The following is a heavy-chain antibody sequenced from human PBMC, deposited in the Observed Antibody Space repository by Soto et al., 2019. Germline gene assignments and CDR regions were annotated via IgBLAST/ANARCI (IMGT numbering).Heavy chain of an antibody. J-gene: IGHJ3*02. CDR1: GFTFSSYS. CDR2: ISSSSSYI. V-gene: IGHV3-21*01. Sequence: GGSVRLSCAASGFTFSSYSMNWVRQAPGKGLEWVSSISSSSSYIYYADSVKGRFTISRDNAKNSLYLQMNSLRAEDTAVYYCAREVSDAFDIWGQGTMVTVSS. CDR3: AREVSDAFDI.